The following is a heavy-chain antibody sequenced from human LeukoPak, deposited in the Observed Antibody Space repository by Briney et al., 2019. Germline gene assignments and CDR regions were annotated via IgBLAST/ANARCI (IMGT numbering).Heavy chain of an antibody. CDR3: AKNVYSSSWYYFDY. CDR2: ISGSGGST. D-gene: IGHD6-13*01. J-gene: IGHJ4*02. V-gene: IGHV3-23*01. Sequence: GGSLRLSCAASGFTFSGYAMSWVRQAPGKGLEWVSAISGSGGSTYYADSVKGRFTISRDNSKNTLYLQMNSLRAEDTAVYYCAKNVYSSSWYYFDYWGQGTLVTVSS. CDR1: GFTFSGYA.